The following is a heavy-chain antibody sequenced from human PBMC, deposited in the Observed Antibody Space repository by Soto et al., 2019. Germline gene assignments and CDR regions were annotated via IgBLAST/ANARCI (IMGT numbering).Heavy chain of an antibody. CDR1: GFTVSNSE. J-gene: IGHJ4*02. CDR2: ISSGGDTI. V-gene: IGHV3-48*03. CDR3: ARDRAAGGY. D-gene: IGHD6-13*01. Sequence: GGSLRLCCAASGFTVSNSEMTWVRQAPGKGLEWVAYISSGGDTIHYADSVRGRFTVSRDNARNSLSLQMNTLRVEDTALYYCARDRAAGGYWGQGTLVTVSS.